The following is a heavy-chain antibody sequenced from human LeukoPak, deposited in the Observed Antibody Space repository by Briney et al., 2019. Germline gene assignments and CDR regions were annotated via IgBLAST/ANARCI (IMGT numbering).Heavy chain of an antibody. CDR1: GGSISSGGYS. J-gene: IGHJ4*02. Sequence: SETLSLTCAVSGGSISSGGYSWSWIRQPPGKGLEWIGYVYYSGSTYYNPSLKSRVTISVDTSKNQFSLKLSSVTAADTAVYYCARGEYSVVDYWGQGTLVTVSS. V-gene: IGHV4-30-4*08. CDR2: VYYSGST. CDR3: ARGEYSVVDY. D-gene: IGHD5/OR15-5a*01.